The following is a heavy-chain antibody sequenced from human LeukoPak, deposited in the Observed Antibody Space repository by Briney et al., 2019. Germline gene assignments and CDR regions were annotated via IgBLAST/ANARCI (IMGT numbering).Heavy chain of an antibody. CDR1: GFTFRTYA. CDR2: TGSNGVT. D-gene: IGHD3-22*01. V-gene: IGHV3-23*01. J-gene: IGHJ4*02. Sequence: GGSLRLSCTGSGFTFRTYAFSWVRQAPGKGLEWVSATGSNGVTYYADSVKGRFTISRDNSKNTLYLQMNSLRAEDTAAYYCAKGTHDSRGHFDYWGQGTLVSVSS. CDR3: AKGTHDSRGHFDY.